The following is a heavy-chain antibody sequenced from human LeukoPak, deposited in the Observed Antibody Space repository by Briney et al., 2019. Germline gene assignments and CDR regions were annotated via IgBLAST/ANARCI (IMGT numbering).Heavy chain of an antibody. V-gene: IGHV3-74*01. Sequence: GGSLRLSCAASGLTFSSYWMHWVRQAQEKGLVWVSRINSDGSSTSYADSVRGRFSISRDNAKNTLYLQMNSLRAEDTAVYYCARGLSGYASSLGYWGQGTLVTVSS. J-gene: IGHJ4*02. CDR1: GLTFSSYW. CDR3: ARGLSGYASSLGY. CDR2: INSDGSST. D-gene: IGHD6-6*01.